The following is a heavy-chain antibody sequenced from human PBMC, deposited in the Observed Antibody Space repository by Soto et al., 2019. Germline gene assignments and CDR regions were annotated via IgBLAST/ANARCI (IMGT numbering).Heavy chain of an antibody. CDR2: ISGSGGST. CDR3: AKDSPPRFAKDRSDPLDY. V-gene: IGHV3-23*01. Sequence: PGGSLRLSCAASGFTFSSYAMSWVRQAPGKGLEWVSAISGSGGSTYYADSVKGRFTISRDNSKNTLYLQMNSLRAEDTAVYYCAKDSPPRFAKDRSDPLDYWGQGTLVTVSS. D-gene: IGHD3-22*01. CDR1: GFTFSSYA. J-gene: IGHJ4*02.